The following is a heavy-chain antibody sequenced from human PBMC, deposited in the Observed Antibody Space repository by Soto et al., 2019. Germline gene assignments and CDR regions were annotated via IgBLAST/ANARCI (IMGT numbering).Heavy chain of an antibody. V-gene: IGHV4-34*01. CDR2: INHSGST. Sequence: SETLSLTCAVYGGSFSGYYWSWIRQPPGKGLEWIGEINHSGSTNYNPSLKSRVTISVDTSKNQFSLKLSSVTAADTAVYYCARGRYYDFWSGYHFKYYFDYWGQGTLVTVSS. D-gene: IGHD3-3*01. J-gene: IGHJ4*02. CDR1: GGSFSGYY. CDR3: ARGRYYDFWSGYHFKYYFDY.